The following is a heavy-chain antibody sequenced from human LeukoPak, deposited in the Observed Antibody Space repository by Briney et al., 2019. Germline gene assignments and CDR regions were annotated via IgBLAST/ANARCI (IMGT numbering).Heavy chain of an antibody. CDR1: GGSISSYY. J-gene: IGHJ2*01. V-gene: IGHV4-59*08. CDR2: IYYSGST. CDR3: ARQGGGFWYFDL. Sequence: SETLPLTCTVSGGSISSYYWSWIRQPPGKGLEWIGYIYYSGSTNYNPSLKSRVTISVDTSKNQFSLKLSSVTAADTAVYYCARQGGGFWYFDLRGRGTLVTVSS. D-gene: IGHD6-25*01.